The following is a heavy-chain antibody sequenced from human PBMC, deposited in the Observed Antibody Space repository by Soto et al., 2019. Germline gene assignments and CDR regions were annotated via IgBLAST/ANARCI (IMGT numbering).Heavy chain of an antibody. V-gene: IGHV1-69*01. CDR2: IIPIFGTA. Sequence: QVQLVQSGAEVKKPGASVKVSCKASGGTFSSYAISWVRQAPGQGRAWMGGIIPIFGTAHYAHKFQGRVTITADESTRTAYMELSRLRSERTAVYYCARVRYCTNGACYPISYYYGMDVWGQGTTVTVPS. CDR3: ARVRYCTNGACYPISYYYGMDV. CDR1: GGTFSSYA. D-gene: IGHD2-8*01. J-gene: IGHJ6*02.